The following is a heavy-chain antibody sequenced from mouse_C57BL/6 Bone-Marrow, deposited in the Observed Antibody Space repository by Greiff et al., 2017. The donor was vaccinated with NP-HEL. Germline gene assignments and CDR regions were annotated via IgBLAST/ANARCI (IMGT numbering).Heavy chain of an antibody. V-gene: IGHV3-1*01. CDR2: ISYSGST. J-gene: IGHJ2*01. CDR1: GYSITSGYD. D-gene: IGHD1-1*01. Sequence: EVKLQESGPGMVKPSQSLSLTCTVTGYSITSGYDWHWIRHFPGNKLEWMGYISYSGSTNYNPSLKSRISITHDTSKNHFFLKLNSVTTEDTATYYCARGDYGNPFDYWGQGTTLTVSS. CDR3: ARGDYGNPFDY.